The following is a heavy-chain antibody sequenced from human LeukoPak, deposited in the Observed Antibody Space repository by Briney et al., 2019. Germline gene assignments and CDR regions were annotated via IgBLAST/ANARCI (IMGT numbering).Heavy chain of an antibody. D-gene: IGHD1-26*01. CDR2: ISSGSGYI. J-gene: IGHJ4*02. V-gene: IGHV3-21*01. CDR1: GFTFSTYS. Sequence: GSLRLSCAASGFTFSTYSMNWVRQTPGKGLEWVSSISSGSGYIYYADSMKGRFTISRDNAKNSLYLQMNSLRAEDTAVYYCARDSGSYYAFDYWGQGTLVTVSS. CDR3: ARDSGSYYAFDY.